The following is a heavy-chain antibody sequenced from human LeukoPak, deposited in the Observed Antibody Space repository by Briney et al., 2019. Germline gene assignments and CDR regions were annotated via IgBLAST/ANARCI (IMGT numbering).Heavy chain of an antibody. CDR3: ARSSYSSSSSV. D-gene: IGHD6-6*01. CDR1: GFTFSGFW. V-gene: IGHV3-7*03. CDR2: INSDGSEG. Sequence: GGSLRLSCAVSGFTFSGFWMSWSRQAPGKGLEWVASINSDGSEGYYADVVKGRFTISRDNAKNSLYLQINSLRAEDTAVYYCARSSYSSSSSVWGQGTMVTVPS. J-gene: IGHJ3*01.